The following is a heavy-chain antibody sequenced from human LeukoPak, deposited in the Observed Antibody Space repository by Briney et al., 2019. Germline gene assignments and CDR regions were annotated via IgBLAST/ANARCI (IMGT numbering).Heavy chain of an antibody. CDR2: ISGSGGST. J-gene: IGHJ3*02. CDR1: GFTFSSYA. V-gene: IGHV3-23*01. Sequence: EGSLRLSCAASGFTFSSYAMSWVRQAPGKGLEWVSAISGSGGSTYYADSVKGRFTISRDNSKNTLYLQMNSLRAEDTAVYYWAKTRTPLSHLGDGAFDIWGQGTMVTVSS. D-gene: IGHD3-16*01. CDR3: AKTRTPLSHLGDGAFDI.